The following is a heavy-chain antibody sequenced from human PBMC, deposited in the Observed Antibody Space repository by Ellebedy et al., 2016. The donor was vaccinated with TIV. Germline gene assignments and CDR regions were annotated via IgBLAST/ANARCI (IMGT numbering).Heavy chain of an antibody. CDR2: IYSTGSTGGT. D-gene: IGHD3-22*01. V-gene: IGHV4-4*07. CDR3: ARDGLHSSGWYCDY. Sequence: MPSETLSLTCTVSGGSISSYYWSWIRQPAGKGLEWIGRIYSTGSTGGTNYSPSLKSRITMSVDRSKNQFSLKLSSVTAAVTAVYYCARDGLHSSGWYCDYWGQGTQVTVSS. J-gene: IGHJ4*02. CDR1: GGSISSYY.